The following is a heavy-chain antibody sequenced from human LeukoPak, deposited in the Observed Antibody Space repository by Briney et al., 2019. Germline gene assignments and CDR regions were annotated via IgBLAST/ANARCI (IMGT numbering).Heavy chain of an antibody. D-gene: IGHD6-6*01. V-gene: IGHV1-69*05. Sequence: SVKVSCKASGGTFSSYAISWVRQAPGQGLEWMGGIIPIFGTANYAQKFQGTVTITTDESTSTAYMELSSLRSEDTAVYYCARDLDDGYSSSHWFDPWGQGTLVTVSS. CDR3: ARDLDDGYSSSHWFDP. CDR2: IIPIFGTA. CDR1: GGTFSSYA. J-gene: IGHJ5*02.